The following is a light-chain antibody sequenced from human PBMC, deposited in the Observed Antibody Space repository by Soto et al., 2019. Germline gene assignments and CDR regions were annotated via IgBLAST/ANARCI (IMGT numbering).Light chain of an antibody. CDR3: QRYDTSPPRYT. Sequence: EVVLTQSPGTLSLSPGERATLSCRASQSVSRRYLAWYQQKPGQAPRLLIFGPSSRATGIPDRFSGSGSGTDFPLTISSLEPEDFAVYYCQRYDTSPPRYTFGQGTKLEIK. CDR1: QSVSRRY. V-gene: IGKV3-20*01. J-gene: IGKJ2*01. CDR2: GPS.